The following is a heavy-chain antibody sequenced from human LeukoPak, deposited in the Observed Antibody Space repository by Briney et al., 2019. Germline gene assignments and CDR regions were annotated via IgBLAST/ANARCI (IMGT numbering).Heavy chain of an antibody. D-gene: IGHD3-22*01. J-gene: IGHJ4*02. CDR2: IRYDGSNK. Sequence: PGGSLRLSCAASGFTFSSYSMNWVRQAPGKGLEWVAFIRYDGSNKYYADSVKGRFTISRDNSKNTLYLQMNSLRAEDTAVYSSGYYPFDYWGQGTLVTVSS. CDR1: GFTFSSYS. CDR3: GYYPFDY. V-gene: IGHV3-30*02.